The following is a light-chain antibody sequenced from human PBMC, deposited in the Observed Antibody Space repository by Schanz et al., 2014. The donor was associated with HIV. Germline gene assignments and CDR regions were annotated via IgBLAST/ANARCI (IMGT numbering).Light chain of an antibody. CDR3: SSYAGSSYV. CDR1: SSDVGGYNY. J-gene: IGLJ1*01. Sequence: QSALTQPASVSGSPGQSITISCTGTSSDVGGYNYVSWYQQHPGKAPKLIIYDVTYRPSGVSDRFSGSKSGNTASLSIFGLQAEDEADYYCSSYAGSSYVFGTGTKLTVL. V-gene: IGLV2-14*03. CDR2: DVT.